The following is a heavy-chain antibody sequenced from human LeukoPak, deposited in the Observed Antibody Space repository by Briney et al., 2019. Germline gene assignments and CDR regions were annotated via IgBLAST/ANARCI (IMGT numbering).Heavy chain of an antibody. V-gene: IGHV3-30-3*01. CDR2: ISYDGSNK. Sequence: GGSLRLSCAASGFTFSSYAMHWVRQAPGKGLEWVAVISYDGSNKYYADSVKGRFTISRDNSKNTLYLQMNSLRAEDTAVYYCARDGYCSSTSCYRHFDYWGQGTLVTVSS. CDR3: ARDGYCSSTSCYRHFDY. J-gene: IGHJ4*02. D-gene: IGHD2-2*03. CDR1: GFTFSSYA.